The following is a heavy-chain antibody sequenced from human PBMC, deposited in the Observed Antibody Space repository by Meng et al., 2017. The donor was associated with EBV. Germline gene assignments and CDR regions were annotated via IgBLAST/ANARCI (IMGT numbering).Heavy chain of an antibody. D-gene: IGHD6-19*01. J-gene: IGHJ5*02. Sequence: QLQLRESGPGQVKPSETPSLTCTVPGYSISSFYYWGWIRQPPGRGLEWIGSVHYTGSTYYSPSLKSRVTVSVDTSKNQFSLRLTSVTAADTAVYYCARPFPSWQSPRLDPFGAWGQGTLVTVSS. V-gene: IGHV4-39*01. CDR1: GYSISSFYY. CDR3: ARPFPSWQSPRLDPFGA. CDR2: VHYTGST.